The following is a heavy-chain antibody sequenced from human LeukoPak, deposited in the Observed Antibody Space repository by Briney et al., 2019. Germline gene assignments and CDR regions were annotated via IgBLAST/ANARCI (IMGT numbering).Heavy chain of an antibody. CDR2: IYYSGST. D-gene: IGHD6-6*01. CDR3: ARVSSSSEVCDY. CDR1: GGSLSSYY. V-gene: IGHV4-59*01. J-gene: IGHJ4*02. Sequence: SETLSLTCTVSGGSLSSYYWSWIRQPPGKGLEWIGYIYYSGSTNYNPSLKSRVTISVDTSKNQFSLKLSSVTAADTAVYYCARVSSSSEVCDYWGQGTLVTVSS.